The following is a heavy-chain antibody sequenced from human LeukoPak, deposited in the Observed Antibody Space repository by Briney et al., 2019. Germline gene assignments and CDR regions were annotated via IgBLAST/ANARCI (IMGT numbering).Heavy chain of an antibody. D-gene: IGHD1-26*01. CDR3: ARRVGATVYNWFDP. J-gene: IGHJ5*02. Sequence: SVKVSCKASGRTFSSYAISWVRQAPGQGLEWMGGIIPIFGTANYAQKFQGRVTITADESTSTAYMELSSLRSEDTAVYYCARRVGATVYNWFDPWGQGTLVTVSS. CDR2: IIPIFGTA. CDR1: GRTFSSYA. V-gene: IGHV1-69*13.